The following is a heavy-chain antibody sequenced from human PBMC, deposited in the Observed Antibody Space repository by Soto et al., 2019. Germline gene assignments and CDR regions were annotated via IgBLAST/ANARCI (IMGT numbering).Heavy chain of an antibody. CDR1: GGSISSGDYY. D-gene: IGHD6-13*01. V-gene: IGHV4-30-4*08. Sequence: QVQLQESGPGLVKPSQTLSLTCTVSGGSISSGDYYWSWIRQPPGKGLEWIGYIYYSGSTYYNPSLKSRVTISVDTSKHQFSLKLTSVTAADTAVYYCARERPAGARLDPWGQGTLVTVSS. CDR2: IYYSGST. CDR3: ARERPAGARLDP. J-gene: IGHJ5*02.